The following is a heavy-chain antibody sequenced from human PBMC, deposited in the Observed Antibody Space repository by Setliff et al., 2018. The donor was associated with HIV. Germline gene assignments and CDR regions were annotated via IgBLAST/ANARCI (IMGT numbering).Heavy chain of an antibody. J-gene: IGHJ4*02. CDR1: GGTFSNYA. Sequence: SVKVSCKASGGTFSNYAISWVRQAPGQGLEWMGGIIPILDTAKYAQKFQGRVTITTDESTSTAYMELSSLRSEDTAVYYCARVGGPYYDLLTGYYGAVDYWGQGTLVTVSS. D-gene: IGHD3-9*01. CDR3: ARVGGPYYDLLTGYYGAVDY. CDR2: IIPILDTA. V-gene: IGHV1-69*05.